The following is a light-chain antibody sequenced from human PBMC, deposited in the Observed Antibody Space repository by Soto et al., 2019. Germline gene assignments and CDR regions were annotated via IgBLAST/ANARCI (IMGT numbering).Light chain of an antibody. CDR1: QSVSRRY. V-gene: IGKV3-20*01. Sequence: SLRNLFLSPGDGPTLSCRAIQSVSRRYLAWYQQKPGKAPRLLIYGASSRATGIPDRFSGSGSGTDFTLTISRLEPEDFAVYYCQQYGSSPPITFGQGTNVDI. CDR2: GAS. J-gene: IGKJ1*01. CDR3: QQYGSSPPIT.